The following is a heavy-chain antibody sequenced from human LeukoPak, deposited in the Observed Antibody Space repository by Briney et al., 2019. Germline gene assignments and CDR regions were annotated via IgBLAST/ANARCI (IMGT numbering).Heavy chain of an antibody. CDR1: GYTFTSYD. J-gene: IGHJ6*02. Sequence: AASVKVSCKASGYTFTSYDINWVRQDTGQGLEWMGWMNPNSGNTGYAQKFQGRVTVTRNTSISTAYMELSSLRSEDTAVYYCARSSSSNYYYGMDVWGQGATVTVSS. D-gene: IGHD6-6*01. CDR3: ARSSSSNYYYGMDV. V-gene: IGHV1-8*01. CDR2: MNPNSGNT.